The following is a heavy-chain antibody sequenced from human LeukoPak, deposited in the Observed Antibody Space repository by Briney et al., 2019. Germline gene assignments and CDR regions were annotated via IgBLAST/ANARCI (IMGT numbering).Heavy chain of an antibody. Sequence: ASVKVSCKASGYTFTGYYMHWVRQAPGQGLEWMGWINPNSGGTNYAQKFQGWVTMTRDTSISTAHMELSRLRSDDTAVYYCARDFPFNDYGDPSGAFDIWGQGTMVTVSS. CDR3: ARDFPFNDYGDPSGAFDI. CDR1: GYTFTGYY. D-gene: IGHD4-17*01. CDR2: INPNSGGT. V-gene: IGHV1-2*04. J-gene: IGHJ3*02.